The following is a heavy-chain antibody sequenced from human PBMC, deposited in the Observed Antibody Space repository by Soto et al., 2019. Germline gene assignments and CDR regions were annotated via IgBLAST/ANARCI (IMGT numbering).Heavy chain of an antibody. CDR1: GYSFTSYW. D-gene: IGHD1-26*01. CDR3: VRVSKSHLSPDPPRGLDYYYYMDV. J-gene: IGHJ6*03. CDR2: IYPGDSDT. Sequence: PGESLKISCKGSGYSFTSYWIGWVRQMPGKGLEWMGIIYPGDSDTRYSPSFQGQVTISADKSINTAYLQWSSLKASDTAMYYCVRVSKSHLSPDPPRGLDYYYYMDVWGKGTTVTVSS. V-gene: IGHV5-51*03.